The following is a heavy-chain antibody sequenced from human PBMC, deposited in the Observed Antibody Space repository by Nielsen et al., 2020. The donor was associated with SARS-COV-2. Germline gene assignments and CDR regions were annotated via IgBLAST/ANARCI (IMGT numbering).Heavy chain of an antibody. CDR2: INAGNGNT. V-gene: IGHV1-3*01. D-gene: IGHD2-2*01. CDR3: ARSRGCSATSCFFDY. CDR1: GYTFTSFA. J-gene: IGHJ4*02. Sequence: ASVKVSRKTSGYTFTSFAIHWVRQAPGQSLEWMGWINAGNGNTKYSQKFQGRVTITRDTSASTAYMELSGLSSEDTAVYYCARSRGCSATSCFFDYWGQGALVTVSS.